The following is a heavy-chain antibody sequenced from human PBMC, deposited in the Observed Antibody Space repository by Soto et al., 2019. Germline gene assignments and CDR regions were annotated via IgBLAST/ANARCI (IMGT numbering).Heavy chain of an antibody. CDR3: AKEGPELHLGELDSGY. Sequence: GGSLRLSCAASGFTFSSYAMSWVRQAPGKGLEWVSAISGSGGSTYYADSVKGRFTISRDNSKNTQYLQMNSLRAEDTAVYYCAKEGPELHLGELDSGYWGQGTRVTVSS. V-gene: IGHV3-23*01. CDR1: GFTFSSYA. J-gene: IGHJ4*02. CDR2: ISGSGGST. D-gene: IGHD3-16*01.